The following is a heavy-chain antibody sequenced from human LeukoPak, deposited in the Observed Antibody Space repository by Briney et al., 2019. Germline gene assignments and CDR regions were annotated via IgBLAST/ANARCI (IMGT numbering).Heavy chain of an antibody. CDR3: AKESLVGSSSDS. CDR2: VSGSGGST. J-gene: IGHJ5*02. V-gene: IGHV3-23*01. D-gene: IGHD2-8*02. Sequence: PGGSLRLSCAGSGFTFSSYAMSWVRQAPGKELEWVSTVSGSGGSTYYADSVKGRFTISKDNSKNTLYLQMNRLRVDDTAVYYCAKESLVGSSSDSWGQGTLVTVSS. CDR1: GFTFSSYA.